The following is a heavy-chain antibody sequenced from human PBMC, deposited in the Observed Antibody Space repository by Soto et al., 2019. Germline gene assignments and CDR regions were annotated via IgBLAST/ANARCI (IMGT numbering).Heavy chain of an antibody. D-gene: IGHD2-15*01. CDR2: ISYSGST. J-gene: IGHJ3*02. Sequence: PSETLSLPCTVSRGTIRNGAWTWFRQPPGKGMEWIGYISYSGSTNYNASLKSRVTISVDTSKNQFSLKLSSVTAADTAVYYCARQSPRGYCSGGSCYSDAFDIWGQGTMVTVSS. V-gene: IGHV4-59*01. CDR3: ARQSPRGYCSGGSCYSDAFDI. CDR1: RGTIRNGA.